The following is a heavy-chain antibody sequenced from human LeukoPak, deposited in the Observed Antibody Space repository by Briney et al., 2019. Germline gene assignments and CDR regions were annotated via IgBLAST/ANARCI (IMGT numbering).Heavy chain of an antibody. J-gene: IGHJ4*02. D-gene: IGHD3-22*01. V-gene: IGHV3-30*02. CDR1: GFTFSTSG. CDR2: IRNDGSNK. CDR3: AKGSGYSFFEY. Sequence: PGGSLRRSCAASGFTFSTSGMHWVRQAQGRGLEWVAFIRNDGSNKYYADSVKGRFTISRDNSKNTLYLQMNSLGAEDTAVYYCAKGSGYSFFEYWGQGTLVTVSS.